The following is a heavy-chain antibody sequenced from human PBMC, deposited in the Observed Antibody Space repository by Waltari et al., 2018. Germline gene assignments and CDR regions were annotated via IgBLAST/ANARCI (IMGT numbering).Heavy chain of an antibody. V-gene: IGHV4-38-2*01. CDR3: ARVPYNWNYFIDY. CDR2: MYHSGST. Sequence: QVQLQESGPGLVKPSETLSLTCAVSGYSISSGYYWGWIRQSPGKGLEWIGSMYHSGSTYYNPSLKSRVTISVDTSKNQFSLKLSSVTAADTAVYYCARVPYNWNYFIDYWGQGTLFTVSS. J-gene: IGHJ4*02. CDR1: GYSISSGYY. D-gene: IGHD1-7*01.